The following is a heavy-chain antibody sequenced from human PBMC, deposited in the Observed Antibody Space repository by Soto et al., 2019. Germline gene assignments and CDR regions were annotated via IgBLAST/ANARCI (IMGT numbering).Heavy chain of an antibody. J-gene: IGHJ4*02. D-gene: IGHD5-18*01. V-gene: IGHV3-48*03. CDR3: ARVSGYSYGPQAGGGFDY. Sequence: GGSLRLSCAASGFTFSSYEMNWVRQAPGKWLEWVSYISSSGSTIYYADSVKGRFTISRDNAKNSLYLQMNSLRAEDTAVYYCARVSGYSYGPQAGGGFDYWGQGTLVTVSS. CDR1: GFTFSSYE. CDR2: ISSSGSTI.